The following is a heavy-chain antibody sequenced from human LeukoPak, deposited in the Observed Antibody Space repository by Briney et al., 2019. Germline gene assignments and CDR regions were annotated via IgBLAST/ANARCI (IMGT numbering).Heavy chain of an antibody. D-gene: IGHD3-16*01. J-gene: IGHJ4*03. Sequence: SETLSLTCAVYGGSFSGYYWSWIRQPPGKGLEWIGEINHSGSTNYNPSLKSRVTISVDTSKKQFSLRLNAVTAADTAVFYCASLRVPGYFDYWGQGTLVTVSS. V-gene: IGHV4-34*01. CDR1: GGSFSGYY. CDR3: ASLRVPGYFDY. CDR2: INHSGST.